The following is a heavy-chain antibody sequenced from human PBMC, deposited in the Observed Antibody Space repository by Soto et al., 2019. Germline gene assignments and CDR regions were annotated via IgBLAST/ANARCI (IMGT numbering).Heavy chain of an antibody. D-gene: IGHD5-12*01. CDR3: ARAWLEYNWFDS. CDR2: VAYSGGT. J-gene: IGHJ5*01. CDR1: GGSNTRGGSY. V-gene: IGHV4-31*03. Sequence: QVQLQESGPGLVKPSQTLSLTCTVSGGSNTRGGSYWSWIRQHPVKGLEWIGYVAYSGGTYYNPSLKSRVTFLVDMSKNLLSLRLSSVTAADTAVYYCARAWLEYNWFDSWGQGTLVTVSS.